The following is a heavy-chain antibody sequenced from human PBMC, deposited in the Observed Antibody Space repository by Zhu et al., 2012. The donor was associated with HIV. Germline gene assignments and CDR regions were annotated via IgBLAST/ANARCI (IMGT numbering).Heavy chain of an antibody. J-gene: IGHJ2*01. CDR1: EDVFDAAY. D-gene: IGHD4-17*01. CDR2: MKPVTGAV. V-gene: IGHV1-2*02. Sequence: QVQLVQAGGGVKKPGASVTLSCKTADEDVFDAAYMHWVRRAPGQTFEWLGWMKPVTGAVNYARKFQGQGLLFTGPGELGYSLYGLEKISDFDDTAVYFCARKTAGDVSGDKRGFFFDLWGRGSRVIVSS. CDR3: ARKTAGDVSGDKRGFFFDL.